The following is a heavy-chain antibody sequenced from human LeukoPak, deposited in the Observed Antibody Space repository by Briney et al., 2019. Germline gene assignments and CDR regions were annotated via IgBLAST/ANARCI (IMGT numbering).Heavy chain of an antibody. CDR1: GYTFTSYC. J-gene: IGHJ4*02. D-gene: IGHD5-18*01. CDR3: ARGRYSYGSLGWDDY. Sequence: ASGKVSCKASGYTFTSYCISWVRQAPGQWREWMGWISAYNGNTNYAQKLQGRVTMTTDTSTSTACMELRSLRSDDTAVYYCARGRYSYGSLGWDDYWGQGTLVTVSS. CDR2: ISAYNGNT. V-gene: IGHV1-18*01.